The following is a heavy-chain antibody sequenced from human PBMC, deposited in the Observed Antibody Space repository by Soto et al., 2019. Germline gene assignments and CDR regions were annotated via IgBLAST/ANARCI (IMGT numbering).Heavy chain of an antibody. CDR1: GGSFSGYY. CDR3: ARLSGGFSDILTGYYFDY. J-gene: IGHJ4*02. Sequence: SETLSLTCAVYGGSFSGYYWSWIRQPPGKGLEWIGSIYYSGSTYYNPSLKSRVTISVDTSKNQFSLKLSSVTAADTAVYYCARLSGGFSDILTGYYFDYWGQGTLVTVSS. CDR2: IYYSGST. D-gene: IGHD3-9*01. V-gene: IGHV4-34*01.